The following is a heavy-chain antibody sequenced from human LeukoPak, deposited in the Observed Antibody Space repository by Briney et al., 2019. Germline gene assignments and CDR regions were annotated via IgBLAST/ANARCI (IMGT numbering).Heavy chain of an antibody. Sequence: GGSLRLSCAAFGFTFSSYWMSWVRQAPGKGLEWVANIKQDGSEKYYVDSVKGRFTISRDNAKNSLYLQMNSLRAEDTAVYYCARPQSPITIFGFYYYYYGMDVWGQGTTVTVSS. V-gene: IGHV3-7*01. D-gene: IGHD3-3*01. CDR1: GFTFSSYW. CDR2: IKQDGSEK. CDR3: ARPQSPITIFGFYYYYYGMDV. J-gene: IGHJ6*02.